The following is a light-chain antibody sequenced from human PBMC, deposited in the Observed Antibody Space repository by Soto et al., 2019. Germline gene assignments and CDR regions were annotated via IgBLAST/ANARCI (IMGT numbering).Light chain of an antibody. J-gene: IGLJ1*01. CDR3: SSYTSTTTRV. V-gene: IGLV2-14*03. CDR1: SSDVGGYNY. Sequence: LTQPASVSGSPGQSITISCTGTSSDVGGYNYVSWYQQHPGKGPKLMIYEVSNRPSGVSNRFSGSKSGNTATLTISGLQAEDEADYYCSSYTSTTTRVFGTGTKVTVL. CDR2: EVS.